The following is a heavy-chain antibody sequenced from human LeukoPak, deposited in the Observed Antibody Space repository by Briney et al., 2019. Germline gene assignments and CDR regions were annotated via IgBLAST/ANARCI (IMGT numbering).Heavy chain of an antibody. CDR3: ARAYYYGSGSYFSD. CDR2: INPNSGGT. CDR1: GYTFTGYY. V-gene: IGHV1-2*02. J-gene: IGHJ6*04. D-gene: IGHD3-10*01. Sequence: ASVKVSCKASGYTFTGYYMHWVRQAPGQGLEWMGWINPNSGGTNYAQKFQGRVTMTRDTSISTAYMELSRPRSDDTAVYYCARAYYYGSGSYFSDWGKGTTVTISS.